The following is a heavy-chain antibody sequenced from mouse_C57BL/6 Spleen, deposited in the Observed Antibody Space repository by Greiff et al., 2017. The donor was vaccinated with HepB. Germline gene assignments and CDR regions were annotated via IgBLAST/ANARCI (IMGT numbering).Heavy chain of an antibody. CDR3: ARSPSSGYGWFAY. CDR2: IYPGSGNT. Sequence: QVHVKQSGAELVRPGASVKLSCKASGYTFTDYYINWVKQRPGQGLEWIARIYPGSGNTYYNEKFKGKATLTAEKSSSTAYMQLSSLTSEDSAVYFCARSPSSGYGWFAYWGQGTLVTVSA. V-gene: IGHV1-76*01. D-gene: IGHD3-2*02. CDR1: GYTFTDYY. J-gene: IGHJ3*01.